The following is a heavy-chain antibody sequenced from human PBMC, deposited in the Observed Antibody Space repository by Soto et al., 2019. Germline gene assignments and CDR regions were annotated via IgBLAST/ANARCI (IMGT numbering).Heavy chain of an antibody. V-gene: IGHV3-23*01. CDR2: ISGSGGST. J-gene: IGHJ6*03. CDR3: AKASAGYYYYYMDV. CDR1: GFTFSSYA. Sequence: GGSLRLSCAASGFTFSSYAMSWVRQAPGKGLEWVSAISGSGGSTYYADSVKGRFTISRDNSKNTLYLQMNSLRAEDTAVYYCAKASAGYYYYYMDVWGKGTTVTVSS.